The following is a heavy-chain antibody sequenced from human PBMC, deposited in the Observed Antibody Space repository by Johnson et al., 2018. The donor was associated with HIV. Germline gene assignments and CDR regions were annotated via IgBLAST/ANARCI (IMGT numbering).Heavy chain of an antibody. D-gene: IGHD1-26*01. CDR3: ARLGPHDAFDI. V-gene: IGHV3-30*19. Sequence: QLVESGGGVVQPGRSLRLSCAASGFTFSSYGMHWVRQAPGKGLEWVAVIWYDGSNKYYADSVKGRFTISRDNSKNTLYLQMNSLRAEDTAVYYCARLGPHDAFDIWGQGTMVTVSS. J-gene: IGHJ3*02. CDR2: IWYDGSNK. CDR1: GFTFSSYG.